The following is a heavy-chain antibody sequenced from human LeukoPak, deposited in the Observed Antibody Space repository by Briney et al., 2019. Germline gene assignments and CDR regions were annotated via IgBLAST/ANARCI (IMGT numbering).Heavy chain of an antibody. J-gene: IGHJ4*02. CDR3: ARGIAVAGSEDY. Sequence: GGSLRLSCAASGFTVRSNYMSWVRQAPGKGLEWVSVIYNDARTNYADSVKGRFTISRDNSKNTLYLQMSSVRAEDTAVYYCARGIAVAGSEDYWGQGTLVTVSS. D-gene: IGHD6-19*01. V-gene: IGHV3-66*01. CDR1: GFTVRSNY. CDR2: IYNDART.